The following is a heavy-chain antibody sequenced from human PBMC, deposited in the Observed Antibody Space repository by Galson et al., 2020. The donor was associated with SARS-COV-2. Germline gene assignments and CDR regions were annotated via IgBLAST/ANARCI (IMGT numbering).Heavy chain of an antibody. Sequence: SCAASGFTFSGYWMSWVRQAPGKGLEWVANIKQDGSEKYYVDSVKGRFTISRDNAKNSLYLQMNSLRAEDTAVYYCARVGSSSWFFDSWGQGTLVTVSS. CDR3: ARVGSSSWFFDS. J-gene: IGHJ4*02. CDR1: GFTFSGYW. CDR2: IKQDGSEK. D-gene: IGHD6-13*01. V-gene: IGHV3-7*03.